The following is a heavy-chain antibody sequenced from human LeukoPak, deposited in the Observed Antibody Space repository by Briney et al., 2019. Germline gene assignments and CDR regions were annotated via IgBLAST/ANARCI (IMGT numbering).Heavy chain of an antibody. CDR3: ARAYCTTTSCYGRYFDY. D-gene: IGHD2-2*01. J-gene: IGHJ4*02. V-gene: IGHV4-38-2*01. CDR2: IYHGGST. Sequence: PSETLSLTCAVSVYSIISGYYWGWIRQPPGEGLEWIGSIYHGGSTYYNPSLKSRVTMSVDTSKTQFSLKLSSVTAADTAVYYCARAYCTTTSCYGRYFDYWGQGTLVTVSS. CDR1: VYSIISGYY.